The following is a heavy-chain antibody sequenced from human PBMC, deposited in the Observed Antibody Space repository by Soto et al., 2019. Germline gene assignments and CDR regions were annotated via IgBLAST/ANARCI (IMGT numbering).Heavy chain of an antibody. J-gene: IGHJ5*02. CDR1: GGTFSSYT. Sequence: SVKVSCKASGGTFSSYTISWVRQAPGQGLEWMGRIIPILGIANYAQKFQGRDTITADKSTSTAYMELSSLRSEDTAVYYCARSYPGGGYCSGGSCYSFDPWGQGTLVTVSS. D-gene: IGHD2-15*01. V-gene: IGHV1-69*02. CDR2: IIPILGIA. CDR3: ARSYPGGGYCSGGSCYSFDP.